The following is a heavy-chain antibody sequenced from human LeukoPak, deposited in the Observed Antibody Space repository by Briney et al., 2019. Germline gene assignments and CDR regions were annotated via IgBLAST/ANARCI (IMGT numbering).Heavy chain of an antibody. V-gene: IGHV1-2*04. J-gene: IGHJ4*02. CDR2: INPNSGGT. CDR1: GGTFSSYA. CDR3: ARGDSSSWYDPNPLDY. D-gene: IGHD6-13*01. Sequence: ASVKVSCKASGGTFSSYAISWVRQAPGQGLEWMGWINPNSGGTNYAQKFQGWVTMTRDTSISTAYMELSRLRSDDTAVYYCARGDSSSWYDPNPLDYWGQGTLVTVSS.